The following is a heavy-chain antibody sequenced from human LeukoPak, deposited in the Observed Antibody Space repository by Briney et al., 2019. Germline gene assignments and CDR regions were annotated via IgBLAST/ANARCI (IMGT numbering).Heavy chain of an antibody. CDR2: IYYSGST. CDR1: GGSISRSSYY. CDR3: ARHRYYFDN. Sequence: PSETLSLTCTVSGGSISRSSYYWGWIRQPPGKGLEWIGSIYYSGSTYYNPSLKSRVTMSVGTSKNQFSLILSSVAAADTAVYYCARHRYYFDNWGQGTLVTVSS. V-gene: IGHV4-39*01. J-gene: IGHJ4*02.